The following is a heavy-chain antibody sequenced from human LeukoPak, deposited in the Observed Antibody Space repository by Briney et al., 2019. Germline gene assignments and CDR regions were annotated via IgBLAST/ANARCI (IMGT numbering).Heavy chain of an antibody. CDR2: TFHRSKWYN. Sequence: SQTLSLTCAISGDSVSSNSAAWNWVRQSPSRGLEWLGRTFHRSKWYNDYAVFVKSRITINPDTSKNQFSLQLNSVTPEDTAVYYCARGVYSSSSNPLIDYWGQGTLVTVSS. CDR3: ARGVYSSSSNPLIDY. V-gene: IGHV6-1*01. D-gene: IGHD6-6*01. J-gene: IGHJ4*02. CDR1: GDSVSSNSAA.